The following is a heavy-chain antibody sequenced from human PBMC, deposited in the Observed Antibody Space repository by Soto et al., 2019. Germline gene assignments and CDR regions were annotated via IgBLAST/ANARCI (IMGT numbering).Heavy chain of an antibody. Sequence: EVQLLESGGGLVQPGGSLRLSCAASGFTFSSYAMSWVRQAPGKGLEWVSAISGSGGSTYYADSVKGRFTISRDNSKNTLYLQMNSLRAEDTAVYYCAKSMLCSGRSCYAEYFQHWGQGTLVTVSS. CDR1: GFTFSSYA. CDR3: AKSMLCSGRSCYAEYFQH. D-gene: IGHD2-15*01. CDR2: ISGSGGST. J-gene: IGHJ1*01. V-gene: IGHV3-23*01.